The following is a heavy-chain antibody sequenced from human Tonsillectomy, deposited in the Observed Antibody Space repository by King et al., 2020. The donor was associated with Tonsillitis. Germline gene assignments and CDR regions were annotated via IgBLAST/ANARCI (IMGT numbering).Heavy chain of an antibody. D-gene: IGHD3-9*01. V-gene: IGHV3-7*01. J-gene: IGHJ4*02. CDR3: ARIPHYDQPGYYRPFDF. CDR1: GFTFSDHW. Sequence: VQLVESGGGLVQPGGSLRLSCVGSGFTFSDHWMSWVRQAPGKGMEWVANIKQDGSEKNYVDSVKGRFTISRDNAKSSVSLQMSSLRAEDTAVYYCARIPHYDQPGYYRPFDFWGQGILVIVSS. CDR2: IKQDGSEK.